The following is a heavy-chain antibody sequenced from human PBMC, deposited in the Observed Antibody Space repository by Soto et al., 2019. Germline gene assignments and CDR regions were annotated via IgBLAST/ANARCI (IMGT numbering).Heavy chain of an antibody. J-gene: IGHJ3*02. Sequence: SVKVSCKASGGTFSSYAISWVRQAPGQGLEWMGGIIPIFGTANYAQKFQGRVTITADESTSTAYMELSSLRSEDTAVYYCASKHRLRGGPTAFDIWGQGTMVTVSS. CDR1: GGTFSSYA. D-gene: IGHD3-16*01. CDR2: IIPIFGTA. V-gene: IGHV1-69*13. CDR3: ASKHRLRGGPTAFDI.